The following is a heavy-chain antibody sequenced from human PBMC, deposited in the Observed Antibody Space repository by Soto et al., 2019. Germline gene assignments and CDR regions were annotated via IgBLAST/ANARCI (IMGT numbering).Heavy chain of an antibody. J-gene: IGHJ6*03. CDR2: IYYSGST. CDR1: GGSISSGDYY. CDR3: AIVDDDHYLSCCVMEG. D-gene: IGHD4-17*01. Sequence: SETLSLTCTVSGGSISSGDYYWSWLRQPPGKGLEWSGYIYYSGSTYYNPSLKRRVTKSVHTSKQQFSLKPSCRTPADTAAHSCAIVDDDHYLSCCVMEGWAKGTTVT. V-gene: IGHV4-30-4*01.